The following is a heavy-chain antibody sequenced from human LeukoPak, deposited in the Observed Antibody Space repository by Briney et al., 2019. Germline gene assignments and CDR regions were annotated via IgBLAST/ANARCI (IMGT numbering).Heavy chain of an antibody. CDR1: GFTFSSYG. CDR3: TRSNRPTTVTTIYYYMDV. D-gene: IGHD4-17*01. J-gene: IGHJ6*03. Sequence: GGSLRLSCAASGFTFSSYGMSWVRQAPGKGLEWVSAISGSGGSTYYADSVKGRFTISRDNSKNTLYLQMNSLKTEDTAVYYCTRSNRPTTVTTIYYYMDVWGKGTTVTVSS. V-gene: IGHV3-23*01. CDR2: ISGSGGST.